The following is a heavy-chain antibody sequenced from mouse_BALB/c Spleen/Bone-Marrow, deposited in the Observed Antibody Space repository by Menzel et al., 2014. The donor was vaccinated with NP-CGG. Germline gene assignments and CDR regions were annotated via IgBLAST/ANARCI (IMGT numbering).Heavy chain of an antibody. CDR1: GYTFGSYW. Sequence: VQLQQSGAELMKPGASMKISCKATGYTFGSYWIEWVKQRPGHGLEWIGEILPGSGSTNYNERFKGKATFTADTSSNTAYMQLSSLTSEDSAVYYCARAYYVNYDAMDYWGQGTSVTVSS. J-gene: IGHJ4*01. CDR3: ARAYYVNYDAMDY. D-gene: IGHD2-10*01. CDR2: ILPGSGST. V-gene: IGHV1-9*01.